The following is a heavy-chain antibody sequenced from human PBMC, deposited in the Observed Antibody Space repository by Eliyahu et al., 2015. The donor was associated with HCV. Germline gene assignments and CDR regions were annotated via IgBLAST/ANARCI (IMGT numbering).Heavy chain of an antibody. CDR1: GFTXSSYS. Sequence: EVQLVESGGGXVKPGGSLRLSCAASGFTXSSYSMNWVRQAPGKGLEXVSSISSXSSYIYYADSVKGRFTISRDNAKNSLYLQMNSLRAEDTAVYYCARDHWYDSSGYPDAFDIWGQGTMVTVSS. CDR2: ISSXSSYI. D-gene: IGHD3-22*01. V-gene: IGHV3-21*01. J-gene: IGHJ3*02. CDR3: ARDHWYDSSGYPDAFDI.